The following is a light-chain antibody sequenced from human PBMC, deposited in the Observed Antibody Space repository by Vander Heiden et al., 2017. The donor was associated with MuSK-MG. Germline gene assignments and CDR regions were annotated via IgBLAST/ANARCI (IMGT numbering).Light chain of an antibody. CDR3: STWDHSISVQV. J-gene: IGLJ3*02. V-gene: IGLV1-44*01. CDR2: GNS. Sequence: QSALTQAASVSGTVGQKVTLSCTGTSNNIGGSAVGWYQQMSHGAPKPVMFGNSLPSGIPDRLSVSKSGTTASLTISGLQPEDDADYYCSTWDHSISVQVFGGGTKLTVL. CDR1: SNNIGGSA.